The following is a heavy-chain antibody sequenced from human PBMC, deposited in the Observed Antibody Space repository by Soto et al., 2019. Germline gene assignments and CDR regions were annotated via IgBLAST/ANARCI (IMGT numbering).Heavy chain of an antibody. CDR1: GFSFRKYA. CDR2: ISGSGGSG. CDR3: AKDLDDYSSAIDF. D-gene: IGHD4-4*01. J-gene: IGHJ4*02. Sequence: GGSLRLSCVGSGFSFRKYAMNWVRQAPGKGLEWVSGISGSGGSGRGFYADPVKGRFTISRDNSKNTLYLEMNSLRAEDTAVYYCAKDLDDYSSAIDFWGQGTLVTVSS. V-gene: IGHV3-23*01.